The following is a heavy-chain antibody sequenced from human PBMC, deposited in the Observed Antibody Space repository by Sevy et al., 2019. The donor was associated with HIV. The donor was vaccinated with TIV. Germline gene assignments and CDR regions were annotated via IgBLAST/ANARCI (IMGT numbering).Heavy chain of an antibody. CDR1: GFTVSSNY. CDR2: IYSGGST. J-gene: IGHJ6*02. CDR3: ARDTGGNRYGMDV. Sequence: GGSLRLSCAASGFTVSSNYMSWVRQAPGKGPERVSVIYSGGSTYYADSVKGRFTISRDNSKNTLYLQMNSLRAEDTAVYYCARDTGGNRYGMDVWGQGTTVTVSS. D-gene: IGHD2-15*01. V-gene: IGHV3-53*01.